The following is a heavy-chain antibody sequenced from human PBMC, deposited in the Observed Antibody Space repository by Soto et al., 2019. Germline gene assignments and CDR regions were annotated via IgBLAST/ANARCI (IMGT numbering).Heavy chain of an antibody. CDR3: ATHLDGAFDI. CDR1: GYTFTRYG. V-gene: IGHV1-18*01. CDR2: INPYNYKT. J-gene: IGHJ3*02. Sequence: ASVKVSCKASGYTFTRYGISWVRQAPGQGLDWMGWINPYNYKTNYAQNFQGRVTMTTDTSTSTAYMELRSLRSDDTAVYYCATHLDGAFDIWGQGTLVTVSS.